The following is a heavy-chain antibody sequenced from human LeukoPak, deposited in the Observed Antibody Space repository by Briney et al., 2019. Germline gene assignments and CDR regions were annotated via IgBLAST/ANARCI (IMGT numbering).Heavy chain of an antibody. CDR3: ARHRYCSGGDCYDPPDI. D-gene: IGHD2-15*01. V-gene: IGHV4-39*01. J-gene: IGHJ3*02. CDR1: GGSISSYY. CDR2: IYYSGIT. Sequence: SETLSLTCTVSGGSISSYYWGWIRQPPGKGLEWIGSIYYSGITYYKLSLKSRVTISVDTSKNQFSLRLSSVTAADTAVYYCARHRYCSGGDCYDPPDIWGQGTMVTVSS.